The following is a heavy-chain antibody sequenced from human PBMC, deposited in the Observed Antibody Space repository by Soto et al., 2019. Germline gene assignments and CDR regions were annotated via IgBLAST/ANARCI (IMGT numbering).Heavy chain of an antibody. D-gene: IGHD3-9*01. V-gene: IGHV4-31*03. J-gene: IGHJ4*02. CDR2: IYDSVNT. CDR1: GDSLSSGGQY. Sequence: SETLSLTHTVSGDSLSSGGQYWSWIRQHPGKGLEWIGHIYDSVNTYYSPSLRSRVTISADMSKNQFSLNLRSVTAADTAVYYCARVDHRGYFAILTDYWGQGTLVTVSS. CDR3: ARVDHRGYFAILTDY.